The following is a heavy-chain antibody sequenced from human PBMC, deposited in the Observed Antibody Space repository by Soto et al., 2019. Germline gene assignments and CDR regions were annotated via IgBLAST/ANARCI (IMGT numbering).Heavy chain of an antibody. CDR3: AKLMYSFDSSGFSIDY. D-gene: IGHD3-22*01. CDR2: ISYDGSNQ. CDR1: GFTFSSYG. V-gene: IGHV3-30*18. Sequence: QAQLVESGGGVVQHGRSLRLSCAASGFTFSSYGMHWVRQAPGKGLDWVAAISYDGSNQYYADSVKGRFTISRDDSKNTLYLQVNSLRPEDTAVYYCAKLMYSFDSSGFSIDYWGQGTLVIVSS. J-gene: IGHJ4*02.